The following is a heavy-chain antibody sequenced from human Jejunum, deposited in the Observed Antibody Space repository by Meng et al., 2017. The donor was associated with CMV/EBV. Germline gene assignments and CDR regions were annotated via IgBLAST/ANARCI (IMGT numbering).Heavy chain of an antibody. V-gene: IGHV1-2*02. D-gene: IGHD1-7*01. CDR1: GYTFTDHY. CDR3: ARDWNYDY. J-gene: IGHJ4*02. Sequence: VTCKASGYTFTDHYIHWVRQAPGQRLEWMGWIIPNGGGTNYARKFQGRVTMTRDTSISTAYMELSRVRSDDTAVYYCARDWNYDYWGQGTLVTVSS. CDR2: IIPNGGGT.